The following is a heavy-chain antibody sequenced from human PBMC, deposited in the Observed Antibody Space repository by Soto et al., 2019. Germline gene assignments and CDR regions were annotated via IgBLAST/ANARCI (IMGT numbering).Heavy chain of an antibody. CDR2: VYRTGGT. V-gene: IGHV4-39*02. Sequence: QLQLQESGPGLVKPWETLSLTCTVSGASVSSSTYYWGWVRQPPGKGLEWIGSVYRTGGTYYSPSLKSRVAISVDPSKKHLSLNLEPVTAADTAVYFCFNGRYGSFDYWGQGTLVTVSS. J-gene: IGHJ4*02. CDR1: GASVSSSTYY. CDR3: FNGRYGSFDY. D-gene: IGHD3-10*01.